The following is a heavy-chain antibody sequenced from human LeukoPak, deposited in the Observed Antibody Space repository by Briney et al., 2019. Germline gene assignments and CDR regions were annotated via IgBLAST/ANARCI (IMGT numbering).Heavy chain of an antibody. CDR3: AKGGAGYCSSTSCLYYFDY. D-gene: IGHD2-2*01. Sequence: GGSLRLSCAASGFTFSTYAMNWVRQAPGRGLEWVSTISGSGDSTYYADSVKGRFTISRDNSKNTLLLQMNSLRAEDTAVYYCAKGGAGYCSSTSCLYYFDYWGQGTLVTVST. V-gene: IGHV3-23*01. CDR2: ISGSGDST. CDR1: GFTFSTYA. J-gene: IGHJ4*02.